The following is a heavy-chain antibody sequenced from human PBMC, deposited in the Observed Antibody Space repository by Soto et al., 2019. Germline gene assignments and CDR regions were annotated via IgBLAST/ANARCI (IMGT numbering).Heavy chain of an antibody. CDR2: ISDDGSNK. J-gene: IGHJ4*02. CDR1: GFTFSSYG. CDR3: AKEWVYDSSGWSFDY. D-gene: IGHD3-22*01. V-gene: IGHV3-30*18. Sequence: QVQLVESGGGVVQPGRSLRLSCAASGFTFSSYGMHWVRQAPGKGLEWVAVISDDGSNKYYADSVKGRFTISRDNSKNTQYLQMNRLRAEDTGGYYCAKEWVYDSSGWSFDYWGQGTLVTVSS.